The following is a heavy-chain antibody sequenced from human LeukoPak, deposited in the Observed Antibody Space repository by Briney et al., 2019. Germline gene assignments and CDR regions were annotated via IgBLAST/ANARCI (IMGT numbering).Heavy chain of an antibody. V-gene: IGHV1-2*02. J-gene: IGHJ4*02. CDR3: ASGSSLDGSSGWPTHYY. Sequence: ASVKVSRKASGYTFSGCYMHWFRQAPGQGLEWMGWINPNSGDTHYAQKFQGRVTMTRDTSISTAYMELNRLTSDDTAVYYCASGSSLDGSSGWPTHYYWGQGTLVTVSS. D-gene: IGHD6-19*01. CDR1: GYTFSGCY. CDR2: INPNSGDT.